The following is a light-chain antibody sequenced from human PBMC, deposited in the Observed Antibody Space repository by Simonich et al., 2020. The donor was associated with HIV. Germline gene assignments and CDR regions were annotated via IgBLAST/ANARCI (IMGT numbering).Light chain of an antibody. J-gene: IGKJ1*01. V-gene: IGKV4-1*01. CDR3: QQYYSTPRT. CDR2: WAS. Sequence: DIVMTQSPDSLAVSLGERATINCKSSQSVLYNSYNKNYLAWYQQKPGQPPKLLIYWASTRESGVPDRFSGSGSGTDFTLTISSLQAEDVAVYYCQQYYSTPRTFGQGTRWKSN. CDR1: QSVLYNSYNKNY.